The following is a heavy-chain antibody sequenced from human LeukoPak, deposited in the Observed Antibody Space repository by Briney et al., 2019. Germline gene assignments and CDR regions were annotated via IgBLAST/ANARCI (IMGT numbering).Heavy chain of an antibody. CDR3: AKADDGGPIAVAGLDY. J-gene: IGHJ4*02. CDR1: GYTFTSYG. CDR2: ISAYNGNT. V-gene: IGHV1-18*01. Sequence: ASVKVSCKASGYTFTSYGIGWVRQAPGQGLEWMGWISAYNGNTNYAQKLQGRVTMTTDTSTSTAYMELRSLRSDDTAVYYCAKADDGGPIAVAGLDYWGQGTLVTVSS. D-gene: IGHD6-19*01.